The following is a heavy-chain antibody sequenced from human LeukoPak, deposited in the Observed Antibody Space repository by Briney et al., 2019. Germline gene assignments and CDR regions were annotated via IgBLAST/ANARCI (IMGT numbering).Heavy chain of an antibody. J-gene: IGHJ4*02. CDR1: GFTFSSYA. CDR3: AKEPDSVTYFDY. D-gene: IGHD2-21*02. CDR2: VSGSGDRT. Sequence: PGGSLRLSCAASGFTFSSYAMSWVRQAPGKGLEWVSAVSGSGDRTYYAGSVRGRFTISRDNSKNMLYLQMSSLRADDTAVYYCAKEPDSVTYFDYWGQGTLVTVSS. V-gene: IGHV3-23*01.